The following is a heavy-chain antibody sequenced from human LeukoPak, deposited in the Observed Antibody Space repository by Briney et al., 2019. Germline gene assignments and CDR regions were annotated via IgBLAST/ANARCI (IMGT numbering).Heavy chain of an antibody. CDR1: GFTFSSYS. D-gene: IGHD2-15*01. CDR2: ISSSNTYM. Sequence: GGSLRLSCAASGFTFSSYSMNWVRQAPGKGLEWVSSISSSNTYMYYADSVKGRFTISRDNAKNSLDLQMNSLRAEDTAVYYCARGWSSPDYWGQGTLVTVSS. J-gene: IGHJ4*02. CDR3: ARGWSSPDY. V-gene: IGHV3-21*01.